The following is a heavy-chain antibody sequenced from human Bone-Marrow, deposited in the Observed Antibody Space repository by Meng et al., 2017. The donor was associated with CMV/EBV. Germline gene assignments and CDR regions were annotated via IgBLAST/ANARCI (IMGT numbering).Heavy chain of an antibody. CDR2: IYPGDSDT. CDR1: GYSFTSYW. D-gene: IGHD2-21*01. Sequence: GESLKISCKGSGYSFTSYWIGWVRQMPGKGLEWMGIIYPGDSDTRYSPSFQGQVTISADKSISTAYLQWSSLKASDTAMYYCARRRDYGYCGGDCYPENWYFDLWGRGTLVTFSS. J-gene: IGHJ2*01. V-gene: IGHV5-51*01. CDR3: ARRRDYGYCGGDCYPENWYFDL.